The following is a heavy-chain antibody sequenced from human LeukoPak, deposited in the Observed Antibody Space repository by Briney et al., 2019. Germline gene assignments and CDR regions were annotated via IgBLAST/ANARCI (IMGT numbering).Heavy chain of an antibody. V-gene: IGHV3-21*01. J-gene: IGHJ4*02. CDR2: ISSSSSYI. Sequence: GGSLRLSCAASGFTFKSYAMTWVRQAPGKGLEWVSSISSSSSYIYYADSVKGRFTISRDNAKNSLYLQMNSLRAEDTAVYYCARDDYGGDTEYFDYWSQGTLVTVSS. CDR3: ARDDYGGDTEYFDY. CDR1: GFTFKSYA. D-gene: IGHD4-23*01.